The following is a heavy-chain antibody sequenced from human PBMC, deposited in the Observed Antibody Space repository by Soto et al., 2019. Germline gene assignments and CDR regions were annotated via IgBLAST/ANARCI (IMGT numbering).Heavy chain of an antibody. CDR3: AREWCSCGRCYLPDF. CDR1: GYTFTSYG. D-gene: IGHD2-15*01. CDR2: ISTYNGNS. V-gene: IGHV1-18*01. Sequence: HVQLVLSGAEVKKPGALVKVSCKASGYTFTSYGISWVRQAPGQGLEWMGWISTYNGNSNYAQKLQGRVTITTDTSTSTAYMELRSLRSDDTAVYYCAREWCSCGRCYLPDFLGQGTLVTVSS. J-gene: IGHJ4*02.